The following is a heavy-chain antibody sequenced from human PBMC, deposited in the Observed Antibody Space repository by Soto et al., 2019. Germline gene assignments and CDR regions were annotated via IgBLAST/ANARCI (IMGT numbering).Heavy chain of an antibody. CDR2: IYYSGST. CDR3: ARLGSVTDSYWYFDL. CDR1: GGSISSSSYY. D-gene: IGHD4-4*01. V-gene: IGHV4-39*01. J-gene: IGHJ2*01. Sequence: QLQLQESGPGLVKPSETLSLTCTVSGGSISSSSYYWGWIRQPPGKGLEWIGSIYYSGSTYYNPSLKSRVTISVDTSKNQFSLKLSSVTAADTAVYYCARLGSVTDSYWYFDLWGRGTLVTVSS.